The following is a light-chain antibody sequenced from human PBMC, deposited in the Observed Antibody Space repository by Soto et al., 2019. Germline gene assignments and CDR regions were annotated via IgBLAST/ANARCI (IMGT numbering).Light chain of an antibody. CDR2: GNN. CDR1: ASNVASNY. V-gene: IGLV1-47*01. Sequence: QSVLTQPPSASGTPGQRVTISCSGSASNVASNYIYWYQQLPGTAPKLLVFGNNQRPSGVPDRFSGSRSGTSASLAISGLRSEDEAIYLCASWDDSLSGLFGGGTKLTVL. J-gene: IGLJ2*01. CDR3: ASWDDSLSGL.